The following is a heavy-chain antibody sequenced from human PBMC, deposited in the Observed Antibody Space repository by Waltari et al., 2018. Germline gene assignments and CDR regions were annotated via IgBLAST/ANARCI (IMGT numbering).Heavy chain of an antibody. CDR3: ARGYYYDSSGYPDAFDI. D-gene: IGHD3-22*01. Sequence: QVQLQESGPGLVKPSQTLSLTCTVSGGSISSGGYYWSWIRQHPGKGLEWIGYIYYSGSTYYNPSLKSRVTISVDTSKNQFSLKLSSVTAADTAVYYCARGYYYDSSGYPDAFDIWGQGTMVTVSS. CDR2: IYYSGST. V-gene: IGHV4-31*03. CDR1: GGSISSGGYY. J-gene: IGHJ3*02.